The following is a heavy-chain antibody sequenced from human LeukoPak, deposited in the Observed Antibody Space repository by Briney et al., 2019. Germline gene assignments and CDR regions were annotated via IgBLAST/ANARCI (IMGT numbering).Heavy chain of an antibody. CDR1: GFIISNYV. V-gene: IGHV3-30*02. D-gene: IGHD2-2*01. Sequence: GGSLRPSCAASGFIISNYVQHLGRQPPGKGLEWGAFIRYDGSNKYYAGSVRGRFTISRDNSKNTLYLQMNSLRAEDTALYYCAKVSPLISGQNCSSTSCQIWGQGTLVTVSS. CDR3: AKVSPLISGQNCSSTSCQI. J-gene: IGHJ4*02. CDR2: IRYDGSNK.